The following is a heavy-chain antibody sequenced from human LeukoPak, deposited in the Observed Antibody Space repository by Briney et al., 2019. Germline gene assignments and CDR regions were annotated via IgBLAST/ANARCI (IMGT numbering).Heavy chain of an antibody. D-gene: IGHD1-26*01. J-gene: IGHJ4*02. CDR1: GFTFSSYG. CDR3: AKDPQKWESYFDY. Sequence: PGGYLRLSCAASGFTFSSYGMHWVRQAPGKGLEWVAFIRYDGSNKYYADSVKGRFTISRDNSKNTLYLQMNRLRAEDTAVYYCAKDPQKWESYFDYWGQGTLVTVSS. CDR2: IRYDGSNK. V-gene: IGHV3-30*02.